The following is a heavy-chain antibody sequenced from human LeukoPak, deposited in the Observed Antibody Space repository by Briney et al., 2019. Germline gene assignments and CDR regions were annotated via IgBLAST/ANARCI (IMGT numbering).Heavy chain of an antibody. J-gene: IGHJ4*02. D-gene: IGHD2-8*01. CDR3: ARSRDYCTNGVCFYFDY. Sequence: AGGSLRLSCAASGFTFSSYWMHWVRQAPGKGLGWVSRINSDGSSTSYADSVKGRFTISRDSAKNTLYLQMNSLRAEDTAVYYCARSRDYCTNGVCFYFDYWGQGTLVTVSS. CDR1: GFTFSSYW. V-gene: IGHV3-74*01. CDR2: INSDGSST.